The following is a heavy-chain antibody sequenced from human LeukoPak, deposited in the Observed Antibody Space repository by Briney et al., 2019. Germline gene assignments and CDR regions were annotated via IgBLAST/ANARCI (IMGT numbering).Heavy chain of an antibody. V-gene: IGHV3-11*01. Sequence: GGSLRLSCAASGFTFSNYYMSWIRQAPGKGLEWVSYISSSGSTIYYADSVKGRFTISRDNAKNSLYLQMNSLRAEDTAVYYCAKQLGYCSDGSCYFLYWGQGTLVTVSS. CDR2: ISSSGSTI. D-gene: IGHD2-15*01. CDR1: GFTFSNYY. CDR3: AKQLGYCSDGSCYFLY. J-gene: IGHJ4*02.